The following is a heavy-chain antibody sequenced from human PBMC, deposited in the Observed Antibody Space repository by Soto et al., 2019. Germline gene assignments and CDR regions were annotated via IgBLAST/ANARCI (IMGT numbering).Heavy chain of an antibody. J-gene: IGHJ4*02. Sequence: QVQLVEAGGGVVQPGRSLRLSCAASGFTFSSYAMHWVRRAPGKGLGWVAVIWYDGGNKYYVDSVKGRFTISRDNSKSTLYLRMSSLRAEDTGLYYCARVAAGDRPSIPGTEDYWGQGTLVTVSS. D-gene: IGHD1-20*01. CDR2: IWYDGGNK. CDR1: GFTFSSYA. V-gene: IGHV3-33*01. CDR3: ARVAAGDRPSIPGTEDY.